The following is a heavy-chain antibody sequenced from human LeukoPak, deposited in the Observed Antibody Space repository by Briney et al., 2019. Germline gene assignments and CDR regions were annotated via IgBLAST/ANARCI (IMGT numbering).Heavy chain of an antibody. J-gene: IGHJ4*02. CDR2: ISSSSSTI. Sequence: PGGSLRLSCAASGFTFSSYSMNWVRQAPGKGVEWVSYISSSSSTIYYADSVKGRFTISRDNAKDSLYLQMNSLRAEDTAVYYCARDRFGSSGRNYWGQGTLVTVSS. CDR3: ARDRFGSSGRNY. D-gene: IGHD3-22*01. CDR1: GFTFSSYS. V-gene: IGHV3-48*01.